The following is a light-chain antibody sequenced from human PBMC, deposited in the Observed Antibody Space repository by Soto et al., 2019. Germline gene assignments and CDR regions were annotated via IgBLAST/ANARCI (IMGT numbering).Light chain of an antibody. V-gene: IGKV1-12*01. J-gene: IGKJ5*01. CDR2: AAS. Sequence: DIQMTQSPSSVSASLGDRVTVTCRASQGISSWLAWYQKKPGKAPKLLIYAASSLQSGAPSRFSGSGSGTDFTLTISSLQPEDCAIYFCQQANSFPITFGQGTRLEIK. CDR1: QGISSW. CDR3: QQANSFPIT.